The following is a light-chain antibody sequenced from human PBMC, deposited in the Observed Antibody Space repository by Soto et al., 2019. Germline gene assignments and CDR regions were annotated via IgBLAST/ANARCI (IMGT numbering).Light chain of an antibody. CDR3: QRYGSSPRYT. CDR1: QSVSSSY. V-gene: IGKV3-20*01. Sequence: EIVLTQSPGTLSLSPGERATLSCRASQSVSSSYLGWYQQKPGQAPRLLIYGASSRATGIPDRFSGSGSGTDFTLTISRLEPEDFAVYYCQRYGSSPRYTFGQGTKLEIK. CDR2: GAS. J-gene: IGKJ2*01.